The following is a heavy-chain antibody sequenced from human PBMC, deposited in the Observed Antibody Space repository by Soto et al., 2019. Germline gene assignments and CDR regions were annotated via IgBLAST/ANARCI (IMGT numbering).Heavy chain of an antibody. V-gene: IGHV4-4*02. CDR2: IYHSGST. CDR3: ARDKHYYDSSGYGLGYYYGMDV. CDR1: GGSISSSNW. Sequence: SETLSLTYAVSGGSISSSNWWSWVRQPPGKGLEWIGEIYHSGSTNYNPSLKSRVTISVDKSKNQFSLKLSSVTAADTAVYYCARDKHYYDSSGYGLGYYYGMDVWGQGTTVTVSS. J-gene: IGHJ6*02. D-gene: IGHD3-22*01.